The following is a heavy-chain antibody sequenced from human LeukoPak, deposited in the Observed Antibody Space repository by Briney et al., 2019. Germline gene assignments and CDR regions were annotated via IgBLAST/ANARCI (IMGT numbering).Heavy chain of an antibody. V-gene: IGHV3-48*03. Sequence: GGSLRLSCAASGFTFSSYEMNWVRQAPGKGLEWVSYISSSGSTIYYADSVKGRFTISRDNAKNSLYLQMNSLRAEDTAVYYCARERTNGDYWGQGTLVTVSS. CDR1: GFTFSSYE. D-gene: IGHD2-8*01. CDR2: ISSSGSTI. CDR3: ARERTNGDY. J-gene: IGHJ4*02.